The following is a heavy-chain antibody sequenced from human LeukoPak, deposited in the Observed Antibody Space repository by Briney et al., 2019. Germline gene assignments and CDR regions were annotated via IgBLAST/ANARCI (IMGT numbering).Heavy chain of an antibody. CDR3: ASSRWLQSDY. CDR1: GFTFSSYA. CDR2: ISYDGSNK. J-gene: IGHJ4*02. D-gene: IGHD5-24*01. V-gene: IGHV3-30-3*01. Sequence: PGRSLRLSCAASGFTFSSYAMHWVRQAPGKGLEWVAVISYDGSNKYYADSVKGRFTISRDNSKNTLYLQMSSLRAEDTAVYYCASSRWLQSDYWGQGTLVTVSS.